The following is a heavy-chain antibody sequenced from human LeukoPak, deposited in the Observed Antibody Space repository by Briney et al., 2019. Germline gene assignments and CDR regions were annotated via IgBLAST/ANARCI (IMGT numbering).Heavy chain of an antibody. J-gene: IGHJ4*02. D-gene: IGHD1-26*01. CDR3: ARRSSGSPLYYFDY. Sequence: QAGGSLRLSCAASGFTFSSYWMHWVRQAPGKGLVWVSRINSDGSTTNYADYVKGRFTISRDNAKNTLYLQMNSLRAEDTAVYYCARRSSGSPLYYFDYWGQGTLVTVSS. V-gene: IGHV3-74*01. CDR2: INSDGSTT. CDR1: GFTFSSYW.